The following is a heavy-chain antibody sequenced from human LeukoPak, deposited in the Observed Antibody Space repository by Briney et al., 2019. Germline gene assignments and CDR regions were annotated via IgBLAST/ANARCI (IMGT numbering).Heavy chain of an antibody. CDR1: GGSFSGYY. Sequence: TSETLSLTCAVYGGSFSGYYWSWIRQPPGKGLEWIGEINHSGSTNYNPSLKSRVTISVDTSKNQFSLKLSSVTAADTAVYYCARALPTVTTGPYFDYWGQGTLVTVSS. J-gene: IGHJ4*02. V-gene: IGHV4-34*01. CDR3: ARALPTVTTGPYFDY. D-gene: IGHD4-11*01. CDR2: INHSGST.